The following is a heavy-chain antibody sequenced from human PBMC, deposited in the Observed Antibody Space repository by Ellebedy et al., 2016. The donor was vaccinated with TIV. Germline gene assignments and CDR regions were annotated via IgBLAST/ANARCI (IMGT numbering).Heavy chain of an antibody. Sequence: SETLSLTXTVSGGSISSYYWSWIRQPPGKGLEWIGEINHSGSTNYNPSLKSRVTISVDTSKNQFSLKLSSVTAADTAVYYCARRKRLVVPAALYYYYGMDVWGQGTTVTVSS. CDR1: GGSISSYY. V-gene: IGHV4-34*01. D-gene: IGHD2-2*01. J-gene: IGHJ6*02. CDR2: INHSGST. CDR3: ARRKRLVVPAALYYYYGMDV.